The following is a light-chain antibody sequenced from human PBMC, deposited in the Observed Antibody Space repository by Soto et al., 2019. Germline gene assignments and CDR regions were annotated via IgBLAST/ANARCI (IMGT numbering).Light chain of an antibody. V-gene: IGKV1-5*03. Sequence: DIQMTQSPSTLSASVGDRVTITCRASRSISSWLAWYQQKPGKAPNLLIYKASSLESGVPSRFSGSGSGTEFTLTISSLQPDDFATYYCQQYNSYSGTFGQGTKVEIK. CDR1: RSISSW. CDR2: KAS. CDR3: QQYNSYSGT. J-gene: IGKJ1*01.